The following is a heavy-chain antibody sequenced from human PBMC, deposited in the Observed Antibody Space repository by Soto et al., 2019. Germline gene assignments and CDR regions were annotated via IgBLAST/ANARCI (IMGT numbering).Heavy chain of an antibody. CDR3: ARVEGIVGATVLGY. V-gene: IGHV1-18*04. D-gene: IGHD1-26*01. CDR2: ISAYNGNT. J-gene: IGHJ4*02. Sequence: GASVKVSCKASGYTFTSYGISWVRQAPGQGLEWMGWISAYNGNTNYAQKLQGRVTMTTDTTTSTAYMELRSVRADDTAVYYCARVEGIVGATVLGYWGQGTLVTVSS. CDR1: GYTFTSYG.